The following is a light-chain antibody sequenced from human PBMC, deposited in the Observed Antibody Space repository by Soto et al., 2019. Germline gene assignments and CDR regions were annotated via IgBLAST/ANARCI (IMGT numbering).Light chain of an antibody. CDR2: LNSDGSH. V-gene: IGLV4-69*01. Sequence: QPVLAQSPSASASLGASVKLTCTLSSDHSTYAIAWHQQQPEKGPRYLMKLNSDGSHTKGDGIPERFSGSSSGAERYLSISSLQSEDEADYYCQSWDTGIHRVFGGGTKLTVL. J-gene: IGLJ2*01. CDR1: SDHSTYA. CDR3: QSWDTGIHRV.